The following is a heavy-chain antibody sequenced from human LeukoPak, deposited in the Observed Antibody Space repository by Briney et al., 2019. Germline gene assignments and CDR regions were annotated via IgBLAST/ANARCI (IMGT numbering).Heavy chain of an antibody. CDR2: IYYSGST. J-gene: IGHJ4*02. CDR3: AILNYGDSDY. Sequence: SETLSLTCTVSGGSISSYYWSWIRQPPGKGLEWIGYIYYSGSTNYNPPLKSRVTISVDTSKNQFSLKLSSVTAADTAVYYCAILNYGDSDYWGQGTLVTVSS. CDR1: GGSISSYY. V-gene: IGHV4-59*01. D-gene: IGHD4-17*01.